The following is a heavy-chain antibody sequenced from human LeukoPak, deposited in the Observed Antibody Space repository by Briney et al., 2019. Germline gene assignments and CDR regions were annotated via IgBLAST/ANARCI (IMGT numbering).Heavy chain of an antibody. Sequence: GGSLRLSCAASGFTLSSYAMHWVRQAPGKGLEWVAVISYDGSNKYYVDSVKGRFTISRDNSKNTLYLQMNSLRAEDTAVYYCARSSYSSSWYRSDYWGQGTLVTVSS. CDR3: ARSSYSSSWYRSDY. CDR2: ISYDGSNK. V-gene: IGHV3-30*04. CDR1: GFTLSSYA. D-gene: IGHD6-13*01. J-gene: IGHJ4*02.